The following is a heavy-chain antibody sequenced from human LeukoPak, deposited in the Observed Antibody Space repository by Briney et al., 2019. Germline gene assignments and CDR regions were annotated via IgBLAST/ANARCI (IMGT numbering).Heavy chain of an antibody. V-gene: IGHV4-30-4*01. J-gene: IGHJ5*02. Sequence: KPSETLSLTCTVSGGSISSGDYYWSWIRQPPGKGLEWIGYIYYSGSTYYNPSLKSRVTISVDTSKNQFSLKLSSVTAADTAVYYCARSGYYSSWFDPWGQGTLVTVSS. CDR1: GGSISSGDYY. CDR2: IYYSGST. D-gene: IGHD3-3*01. CDR3: ARSGYYSSWFDP.